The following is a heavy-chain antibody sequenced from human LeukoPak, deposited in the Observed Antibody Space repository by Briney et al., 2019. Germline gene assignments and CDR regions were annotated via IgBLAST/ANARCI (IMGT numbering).Heavy chain of an antibody. V-gene: IGHV4-4*07. CDR3: ARDKVVTAIQDWYFDL. Sequence: PSETLSLTCTVSGGSISSYYWSWIRQPAGKGLEWIGRIYTGGSTNYNPSLKSRVTMSVDTSKNQFSLKLSSVIAADTAVYYCARDKVVTAIQDWYFDLWGRGTLVTVSS. CDR1: GGSISSYY. D-gene: IGHD2-21*02. J-gene: IGHJ2*01. CDR2: IYTGGST.